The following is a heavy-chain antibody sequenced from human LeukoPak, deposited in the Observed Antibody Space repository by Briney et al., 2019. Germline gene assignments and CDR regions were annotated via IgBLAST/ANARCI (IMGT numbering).Heavy chain of an antibody. CDR2: MRQDGDTK. Sequence: GGSLRLSCAASGFPFNAYWMTWVRQAPGKGLEWVANMRQDGDTKYYVDSVKGRFTISRDNAMNSLYLQMNSLRAEDTAIYYCARSLPYGTTWYGRSDFWGQGTLVTVSS. CDR3: ARSLPYGTTWYGRSDF. V-gene: IGHV3-7*03. CDR1: GFPFNAYW. D-gene: IGHD6-13*01. J-gene: IGHJ4*02.